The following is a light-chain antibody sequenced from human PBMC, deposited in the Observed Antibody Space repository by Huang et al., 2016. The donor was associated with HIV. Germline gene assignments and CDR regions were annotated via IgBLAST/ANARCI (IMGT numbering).Light chain of an antibody. V-gene: IGKV1-39*01. J-gene: IGKJ2*01. Sequence: DIQMTQSPSSLSASVGDRVTITCRASQSISSYLNWDQQKPGKAPTLLIYAASSLQSGVPSRFSGSGSGTDFTLTISSLQPEDFATYYCQQSYSTLRYTFGQGTKLEIK. CDR3: QQSYSTLRYT. CDR2: AAS. CDR1: QSISSY.